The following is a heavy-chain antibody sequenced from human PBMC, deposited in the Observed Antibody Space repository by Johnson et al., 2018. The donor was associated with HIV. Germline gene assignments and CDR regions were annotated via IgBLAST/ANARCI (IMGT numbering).Heavy chain of an antibody. V-gene: IGHV3-9*03. CDR1: GFTFDDYA. Sequence: EVQLVESGGAVVQPGRSLRLSCAASGFTFDDYAMHWVRQAPGKGLEWVSGISWNSGSIDYADSVKARFPISRDNAKNSLYLQMNSLRAEDMALYFCAKEGGRGGWYSYAFDIWGRGTMVTVSS. CDR3: AKEGGRGGWYSYAFDI. D-gene: IGHD6-19*01. CDR2: ISWNSGSI. J-gene: IGHJ3*02.